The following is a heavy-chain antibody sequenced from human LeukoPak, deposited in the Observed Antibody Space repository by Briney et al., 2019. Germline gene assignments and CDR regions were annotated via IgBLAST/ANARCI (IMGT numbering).Heavy chain of an antibody. Sequence: GGSLRLSCSASGFPFSNYWMHWVRQAPGRGLVWVSRLNSDGINTSYADSVKGRFTISRDDSKNTLYLQMNSLKTEDTAVYYCTTELGFGELFRYWGQGTLVTVSS. J-gene: IGHJ4*02. D-gene: IGHD3-10*01. V-gene: IGHV3-74*01. CDR3: TTELGFGELFRY. CDR1: GFPFSNYW. CDR2: LNSDGINT.